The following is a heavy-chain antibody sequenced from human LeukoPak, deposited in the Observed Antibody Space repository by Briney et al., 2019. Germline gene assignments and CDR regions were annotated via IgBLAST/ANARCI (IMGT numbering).Heavy chain of an antibody. D-gene: IGHD3-22*01. CDR1: GGSISSSSYY. CDR3: ARGVTMIVVVIHDWYFDL. CDR2: IYYSRST. Sequence: SETLSLTCTVSGGSISSSSYYWGWIRQPPGKGLEWIGSIYYSRSTYYNPSLKSRVTISVDTSKNQFSLKLSSLTAADTAVYYCARGVTMIVVVIHDWYFDLWGRGTLVTVSS. V-gene: IGHV4-39*01. J-gene: IGHJ2*01.